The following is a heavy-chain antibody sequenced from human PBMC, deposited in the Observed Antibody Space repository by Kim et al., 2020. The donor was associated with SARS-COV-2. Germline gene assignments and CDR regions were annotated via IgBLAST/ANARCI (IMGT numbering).Heavy chain of an antibody. Sequence: GGSLRLSCAASGFTFSSYGMHWVRQAPGKGLEWVAVIWYDGSNKYYADSVKGRFTISRDNSKNTLYLQMNSLRAEDTAVYYCARDVTSYSYGVRYNWFDPWGQGTLVTVSS. CDR2: IWYDGSNK. CDR3: ARDVTSYSYGVRYNWFDP. D-gene: IGHD5-18*01. V-gene: IGHV3-33*01. J-gene: IGHJ5*02. CDR1: GFTFSSYG.